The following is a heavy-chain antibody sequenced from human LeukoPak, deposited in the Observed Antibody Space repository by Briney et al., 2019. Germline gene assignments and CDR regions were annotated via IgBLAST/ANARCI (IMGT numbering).Heavy chain of an antibody. J-gene: IGHJ6*03. CDR3: ARVGGYGPYYYYYYMDV. Sequence: SETLSLTCAVSGYSISSGYYWGWIRQPPGKGLEWIGSIYHSGSTYYNPSLKSRVTISVDTSKNQFSLKLSSVTAADTAVYYCARVGGYGPYYYYYYMDVWGKGTTVTFSS. D-gene: IGHD1-26*01. CDR1: GYSISSGYY. CDR2: IYHSGST. V-gene: IGHV4-38-2*01.